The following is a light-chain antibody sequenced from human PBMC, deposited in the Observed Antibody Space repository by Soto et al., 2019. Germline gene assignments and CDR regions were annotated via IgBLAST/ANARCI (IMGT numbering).Light chain of an antibody. J-gene: IGKJ4*01. Sequence: EIVMTQSPATLSVSPGERATLSCRASQSVSNNFAWYQQKHGQAPRLLIYAASTRATGIPARFSGSRSGTDFSLTISSLQSEDFSVYYCQQYNNWPPLTFGGGTKVEIK. V-gene: IGKV3-15*01. CDR3: QQYNNWPPLT. CDR1: QSVSNN. CDR2: AAS.